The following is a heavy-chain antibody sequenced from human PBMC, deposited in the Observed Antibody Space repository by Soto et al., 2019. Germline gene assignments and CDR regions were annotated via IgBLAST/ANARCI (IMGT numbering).Heavy chain of an antibody. CDR2: ISGSGGST. Sequence: PGGSLRLSCAASGFTFSSYAMHLVRQAPGKGLEWVSAISGSGGSTYYADSVKGRFTISRDNSKNTLYLQMNSLRAEDTAVYYCAKDRIDFLITPDGMDVWDQGTTVTVSS. CDR1: GFTFSSYA. J-gene: IGHJ6*02. V-gene: IGHV3-23*01. D-gene: IGHD3-3*01. CDR3: AKDRIDFLITPDGMDV.